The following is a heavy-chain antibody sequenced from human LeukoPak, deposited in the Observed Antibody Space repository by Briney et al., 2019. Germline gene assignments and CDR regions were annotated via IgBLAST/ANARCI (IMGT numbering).Heavy chain of an antibody. D-gene: IGHD1-26*01. CDR1: GYSFTGYY. J-gene: IGHJ1*01. V-gene: IGHV1-2*06. CDR3: ARDRGTYLGYFQH. CDR2: TNPNSGAT. Sequence: ASVKVSCKASGYSFTGYYIHWVRQAPGQGLECMGRTNPNSGATNYVQKFQGRVTMTRDTSVNTVYMELSGLTSDDTAVYYCARDRGTYLGYFQHWGQGTLVTVSS.